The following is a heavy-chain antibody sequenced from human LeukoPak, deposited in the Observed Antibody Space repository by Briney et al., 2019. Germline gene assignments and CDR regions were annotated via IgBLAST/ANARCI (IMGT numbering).Heavy chain of an antibody. J-gene: IGHJ4*02. D-gene: IGHD1-26*01. CDR3: ARDHEWELLPTDY. CDR1: GFTFSSYW. CDR2: IKQDGSEK. V-gene: IGHV3-7*01. Sequence: GGSLRLSCAASGFTFSSYWMSLVRQAPGKGLEWVANIKQDGSEKYYVDSVKGRFTISRDNAKNSLYLQMNSLRAEDTAVYYCARDHEWELLPTDYWGQGTLVTVSS.